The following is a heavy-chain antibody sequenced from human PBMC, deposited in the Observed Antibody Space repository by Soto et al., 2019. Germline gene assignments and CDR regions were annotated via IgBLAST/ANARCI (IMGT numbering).Heavy chain of an antibody. CDR3: ARLLYSSSTWYFEY. Sequence: VSGGSSNSVGGCRILKHKTPGKGLEWIGYIYYRGSTTYNPSLKSRVTISVDTSKNQFSLKLSSVTAADTALYYCARLLYSSSTWYFEYWGQGTLVTVSS. J-gene: IGHJ4*02. CDR2: IYYRGST. D-gene: IGHD6-13*01. V-gene: IGHV4-61*08. CDR1: GGSSNSVGGC.